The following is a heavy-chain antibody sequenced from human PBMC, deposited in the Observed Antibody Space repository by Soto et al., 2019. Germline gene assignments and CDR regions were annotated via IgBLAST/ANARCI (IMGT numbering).Heavy chain of an antibody. CDR1: GFTFSSYW. Sequence: GGSLRLSCAASGFTFSSYWMSWVRQAPGKGLEWVANIKQDGSEKYYVDSVKGRFTISRDNAKNSLYLQMNSLRTEDTAVYYCAREGVVVAATSYYYGMDVWGQGTTVTVSS. CDR2: IKQDGSEK. V-gene: IGHV3-7*03. D-gene: IGHD2-15*01. CDR3: AREGVVVAATSYYYGMDV. J-gene: IGHJ6*02.